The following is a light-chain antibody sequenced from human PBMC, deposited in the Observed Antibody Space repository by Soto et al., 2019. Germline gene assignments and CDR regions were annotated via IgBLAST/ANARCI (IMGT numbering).Light chain of an antibody. Sequence: DIQMTQSPSSLSASVGDRVTITCRASQSIAGYLNWYQQKPGKAPNLLIYGASSLQSGVPSRFSGSGSGTDFTLTITSLQPEDFATYYCQQSYSALALSFGGGTRVEIK. CDR3: QQSYSALALS. V-gene: IGKV1-39*01. CDR1: QSIAGY. CDR2: GAS. J-gene: IGKJ4*01.